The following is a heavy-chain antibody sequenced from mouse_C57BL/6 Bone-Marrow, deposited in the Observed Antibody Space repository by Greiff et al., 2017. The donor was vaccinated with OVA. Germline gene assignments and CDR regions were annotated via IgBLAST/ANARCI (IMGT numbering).Heavy chain of an antibody. V-gene: IGHV1-15*01. D-gene: IGHD2-5*01. CDR1: GYTFTDYE. CDR3: TRGYSNYYAMDY. J-gene: IGHJ4*01. CDR2: IDPETGGT. Sequence: VQLQESGAELVRPGASVTLSCKASGYTFTDYEMHWVKQTPVHGLEWIGAIDPETGGTAYNQKFKGKAILNADKSSRTAYMELRSLTSEDSAVYYCTRGYSNYYAMDYWGQGTSVTVSS.